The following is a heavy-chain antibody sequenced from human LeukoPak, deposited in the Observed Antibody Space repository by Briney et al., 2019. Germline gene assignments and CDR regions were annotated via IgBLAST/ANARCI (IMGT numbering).Heavy chain of an antibody. CDR3: ARWWGYGGDY. J-gene: IGHJ4*02. CDR1: GFTFSNYA. V-gene: IGHV3-23*01. D-gene: IGHD3-10*01. CDR2: ISSSGGTT. Sequence: PGGSLRLSCAGSGFTFSNYAMTWVRQAPGKGLEWVSGISSSGGTTYYADSVKGRFTISRDNAKNSLYLQMNSLRAEDTAVYYCARWWGYGGDYWGQGTLVTVSS.